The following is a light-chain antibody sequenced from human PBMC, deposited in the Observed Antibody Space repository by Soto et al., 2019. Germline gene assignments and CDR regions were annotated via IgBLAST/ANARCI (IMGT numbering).Light chain of an antibody. V-gene: IGLV1-40*01. Sequence: QSVLTQPPSVSGAPGQRVPISCTGSSSNIGAGYDVHWYQQHPGTAPRLLIYGATHRPSGVPERFSGSRSGSSASLTITGLQAEDESFYHCQSYDSGLSGALFGGGTKLTVL. CDR1: SSNIGAGYD. J-gene: IGLJ2*01. CDR2: GAT. CDR3: QSYDSGLSGAL.